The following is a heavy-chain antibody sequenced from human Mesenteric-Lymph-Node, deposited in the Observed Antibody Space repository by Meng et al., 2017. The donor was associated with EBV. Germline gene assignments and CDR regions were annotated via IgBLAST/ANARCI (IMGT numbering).Heavy chain of an antibody. CDR2: MNPISGNT. J-gene: IGHJ4*02. D-gene: IGHD4-17*01. CDR3: ARGNTVTNPLDS. V-gene: IGHV1-8*01. Sequence: QVQMVLEGAELKEPGASVKGSCQASGYSFSEYDINWVRQATGQGLEWMGWMNPISGNTAYARKFLGRVTMTRDTSTGTAYMELSSLRSEDAAVYYCARGNTVTNPLDSWGQGTLVTVSS. CDR1: GYSFSEYD.